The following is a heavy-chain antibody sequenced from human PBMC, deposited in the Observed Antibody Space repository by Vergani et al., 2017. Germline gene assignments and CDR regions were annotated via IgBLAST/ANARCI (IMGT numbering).Heavy chain of an antibody. CDR1: GGSISSGGYY. CDR3: ARVSKRARPTGTSARIMDY. V-gene: IGHV4-31*03. J-gene: IGHJ4*02. D-gene: IGHD6-6*01. Sequence: QVQLQESGPGLVKPSQTLSLTCTVSGGSISSGGYYLSWIRQHPGKGLEWIGYIYYSGSTYYNPSLQSRVTISVDTSKNPFSLKLSSVTAADTVGYYCARVSKRARPTGTSARIMDYWGQGTLVTVSS. CDR2: IYYSGST.